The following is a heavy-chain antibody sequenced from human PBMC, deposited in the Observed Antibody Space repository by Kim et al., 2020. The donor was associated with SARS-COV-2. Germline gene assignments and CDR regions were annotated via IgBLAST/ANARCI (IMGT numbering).Heavy chain of an antibody. CDR2: ISWNSGSI. D-gene: IGHD2-2*01. V-gene: IGHV3-9*01. J-gene: IGHJ4*02. CDR1: GFTFGDYA. CDR3: AKDTSDIVVVPAASPEQQLATPFDY. Sequence: GGSLRLSCAASGFTFGDYAMHWVRQAPGKGLEWVSGISWNSGSIGYADSVKGRFTISRDNAKNSLYLQMNSLRAEDTALYYCAKDTSDIVVVPAASPEQQLATPFDYWGQGTLVTVSS.